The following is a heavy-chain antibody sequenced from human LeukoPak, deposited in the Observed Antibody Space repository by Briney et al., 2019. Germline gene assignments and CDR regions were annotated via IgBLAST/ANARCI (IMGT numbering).Heavy chain of an antibody. V-gene: IGHV3-9*01. Sequence: GRSLRLSCAASGFTFDDYAMHWVRQAPGKGLEWVSGISWNNGSIGYADSVKGRFTISRDNAKNSLYLQMNSLRAEDTALYYCAKGQYYYDSSGYYYRSYFDYWGQGTLVTVSS. CDR3: AKGQYYYDSSGYYYRSYFDY. CDR2: ISWNNGSI. D-gene: IGHD3-22*01. J-gene: IGHJ4*02. CDR1: GFTFDDYA.